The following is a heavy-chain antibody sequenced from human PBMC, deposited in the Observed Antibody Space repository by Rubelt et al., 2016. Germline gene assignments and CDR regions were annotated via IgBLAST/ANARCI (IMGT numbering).Heavy chain of an antibody. D-gene: IGHD7-27*01. J-gene: IGHJ4*02. CDR1: GFTVSSNY. V-gene: IGHV3-66*01. CDR3: ARNWGFDY. CDR2: IYSGGST. Sequence: EVQLVESGGGLVQPGGSLRLSCAASGFTVSSNYMSWVRQAPGKGLEWVSVIYSGGSTYYADSVTGRITISRDNSKKTLYLQMNRLRAEDTAVYYCARNWGFDYWGQGTLVTVSS.